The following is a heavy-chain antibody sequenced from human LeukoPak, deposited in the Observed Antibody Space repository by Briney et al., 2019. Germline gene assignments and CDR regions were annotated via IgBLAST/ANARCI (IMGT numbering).Heavy chain of an antibody. CDR2: INHSGST. V-gene: IGHV4-34*01. CDR1: GGFFSGYY. Sequence: SETLSLTCAVYGGFFSGYYWSWIRQPPGKGLEWMGEINHSGSTNYNPSLKSRVTISVDTSKNQFSLKLSSVTAADTAVYYCARLRKSTIFGVVMTKHYYYYYMDVWGKGTTVTVSS. CDR3: ARLRKSTIFGVVMTKHYYYYYMDV. J-gene: IGHJ6*03. D-gene: IGHD3-3*01.